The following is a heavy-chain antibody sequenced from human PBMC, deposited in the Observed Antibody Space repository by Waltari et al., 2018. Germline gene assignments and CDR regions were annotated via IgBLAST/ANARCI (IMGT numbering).Heavy chain of an antibody. CDR1: GGPFGGYG. V-gene: IGHV1-69*12. CDR2: IIPMFGIP. J-gene: IGHJ6*03. CDR3: AAHKLGVSQHYYHMDA. D-gene: IGHD3-16*01. Sequence: HVQLVQSGAEVRTPGSSVKVSCKASGGPFGGYGISWVRLVTGQRLQWLGVIIPMFGIPDYSQKFQGRLTITADESTSTAYMELSSLISEDTAIYYCAAHKLGVSQHYYHMDAWGKGTTVTISS.